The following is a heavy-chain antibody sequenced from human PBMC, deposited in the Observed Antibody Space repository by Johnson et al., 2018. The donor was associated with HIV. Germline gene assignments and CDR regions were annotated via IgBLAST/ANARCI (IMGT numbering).Heavy chain of an antibody. J-gene: IGHJ3*02. V-gene: IGHV3-13*01. Sequence: VQLVESGGGVVRPGGSLRLSCAASGFAFDDYGMSWVRQATGEGLDWISAIGTAGDTLYPGSVKGRFTISRDNAKNSLYLQMNSLRAEDTAVYYCARAEGLTGRNAFDIWGQGTMVTDSS. CDR3: ARAEGLTGRNAFDI. CDR2: IGTAGDT. CDR1: GFAFDDYG. D-gene: IGHD1-20*01.